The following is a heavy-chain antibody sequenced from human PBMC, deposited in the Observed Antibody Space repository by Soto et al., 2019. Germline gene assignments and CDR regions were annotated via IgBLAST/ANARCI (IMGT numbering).Heavy chain of an antibody. CDR3: ARAPYGSGSYLYYFDY. CDR1: GFTFSDYY. J-gene: IGHJ4*02. V-gene: IGHV3-11*01. Sequence: LRLSCAASGFTFSDYYMSWIRQAPGKGLEWVSYISSSGSTIYYADSVKGRFTISRDNAKNSLYLQMNSLRAEDTAVYYCARAPYGSGSYLYYFDYWGQGTLVTVSS. D-gene: IGHD3-10*01. CDR2: ISSSGSTI.